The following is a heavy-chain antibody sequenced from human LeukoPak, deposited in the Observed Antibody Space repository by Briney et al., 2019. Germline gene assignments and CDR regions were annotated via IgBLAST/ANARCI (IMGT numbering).Heavy chain of an antibody. CDR2: TRNKANNYTT. CDR3: ARTPRVRGVFNPFDY. Sequence: GGSLRLSCAASGFTFSDHYMDWVRQAPGKGLEWVGRTRNKANNYTTEYAASVKGRFTISRDDSRNSLYLQMNSLKTEDTAVYYWARTPRVRGVFNPFDYLGQGTLVTVSS. V-gene: IGHV3-72*01. CDR1: GFTFSDHY. J-gene: IGHJ4*02. D-gene: IGHD3-10*01.